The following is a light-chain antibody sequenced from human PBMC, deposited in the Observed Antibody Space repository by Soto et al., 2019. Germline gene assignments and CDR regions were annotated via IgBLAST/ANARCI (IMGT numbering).Light chain of an antibody. CDR2: KAS. CDR1: QSISSW. J-gene: IGKJ2*02. CDR3: QQYNSWWT. Sequence: DIQMTQSPSTLSASVGDRVTITCRASQSISSWLAWYQQKPGKAPKLLIYKASSLESGVPSRFSGSGSGTEFTLTISSLQPDDFATYYFQQYNSWWTFGQGNKLELK. V-gene: IGKV1-5*03.